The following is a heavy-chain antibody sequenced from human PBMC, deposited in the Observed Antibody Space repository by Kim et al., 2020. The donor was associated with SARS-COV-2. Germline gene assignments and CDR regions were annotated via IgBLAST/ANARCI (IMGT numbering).Heavy chain of an antibody. CDR3: AKDPGSSSWKIDY. Sequence: YAYSVKVRFTISRDNSKITLYLRMNSLVAEDTAVYYCAKDPGSSSWKIDYWGQGTLVTVSS. V-gene: IGHV3-30*02. D-gene: IGHD6-13*01. J-gene: IGHJ4*02.